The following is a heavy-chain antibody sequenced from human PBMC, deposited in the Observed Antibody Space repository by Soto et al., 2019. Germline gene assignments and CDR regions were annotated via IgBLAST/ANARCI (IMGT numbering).Heavy chain of an antibody. J-gene: IGHJ4*02. CDR3: ARDIRGYSRAFDS. CDR2: IYYTGST. CDR1: GGSVSSASYY. V-gene: IGHV4-61*01. Sequence: SETLSLTCTVSGGSVSSASYYWTWIRQPPGKGLEWIGYIYYTGSTNYNPSLKSRVTMSVDTSTNQLSLTLTSVTAADAAVYYCARDIRGYSRAFDSWGRGTLVTAPQ. D-gene: IGHD5-18*01.